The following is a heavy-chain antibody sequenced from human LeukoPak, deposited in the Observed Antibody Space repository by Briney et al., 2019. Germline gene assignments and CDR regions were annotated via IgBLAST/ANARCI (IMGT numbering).Heavy chain of an antibody. J-gene: IGHJ4*02. CDR2: IYYSGST. Sequence: SETLSLTCTVSGYSISSGYYWGWIRQPPGKGLEWIGSIYYSGSTYYNPSLKSRVTISVDTSKNQFSLKLSSVTAADTAVYYCARTRIVGATSSYYFDYWGQGTLVTVSS. CDR1: GYSISSGYY. D-gene: IGHD1-26*01. V-gene: IGHV4-38-2*02. CDR3: ARTRIVGATSSYYFDY.